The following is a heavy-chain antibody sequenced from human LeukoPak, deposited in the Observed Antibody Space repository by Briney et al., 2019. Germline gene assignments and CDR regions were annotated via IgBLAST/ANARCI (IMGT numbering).Heavy chain of an antibody. CDR3: ARDSKGYCTNGVCYIEY. CDR1: GGTFSRYS. D-gene: IGHD2-8*01. CDR2: ISAYNGNT. J-gene: IGHJ4*02. V-gene: IGHV1-18*01. Sequence: ASVKVSCKASGGTFSRYSISWVRQAPGQGLEWMGWISAYNGNTNYAQKLQGRVTMTTDTSTSTAYMELRSLRSDDTAVYYCARDSKGYCTNGVCYIEYWGQGTLVTVSS.